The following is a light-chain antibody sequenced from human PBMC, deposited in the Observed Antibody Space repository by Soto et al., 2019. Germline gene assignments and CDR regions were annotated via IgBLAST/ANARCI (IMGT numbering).Light chain of an antibody. CDR1: QSVSSSY. V-gene: IGKV3-20*01. J-gene: IGKJ1*01. Sequence: EMVLTQSPGTLSLSPGERATLSCRASQSVSSSYLAWYQRKPGQAPRPLLYGASSRATGIPARFSGSGSGTDVTLTISSLGPEDFAVYYCQPYGSSAGTFGKGTKVEIK. CDR2: GAS. CDR3: QPYGSSAGT.